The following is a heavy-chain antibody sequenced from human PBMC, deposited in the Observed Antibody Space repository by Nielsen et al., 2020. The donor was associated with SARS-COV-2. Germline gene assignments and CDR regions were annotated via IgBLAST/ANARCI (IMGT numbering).Heavy chain of an antibody. D-gene: IGHD4-17*01. CDR3: ARVDDYGDYGGIDY. CDR2: INDDGSRT. V-gene: IGHV3-74*01. CDR1: GFIFSNYW. J-gene: IGHJ4*02. Sequence: GESLKISCAASGFIFSNYWMHWVRQAPGKGLEWVSRINDDGSRTNYADSVKGRFTISRDNAKNTLYLQMNSLRAEDTAVYYCARVDDYGDYGGIDYWGQGTLVTASS.